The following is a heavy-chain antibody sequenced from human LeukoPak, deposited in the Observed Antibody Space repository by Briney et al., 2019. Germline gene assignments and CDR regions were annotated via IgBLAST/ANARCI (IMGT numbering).Heavy chain of an antibody. D-gene: IGHD6-13*01. CDR3: ASRVAVAGDLYFYGMDV. V-gene: IGHV3-7*02. CDR1: GFTFNSYE. CDR2: INQDGSEK. Sequence: GGSLRLSCAASGFTFNSYEMNWVRQAPGKGLEWVANINQDGSEKYYVDSVKGRFTISRDNAKNSLCLQMNSLRAEDTAVYYCASRVAVAGDLYFYGMDVWGQGTTVTVSS. J-gene: IGHJ6*02.